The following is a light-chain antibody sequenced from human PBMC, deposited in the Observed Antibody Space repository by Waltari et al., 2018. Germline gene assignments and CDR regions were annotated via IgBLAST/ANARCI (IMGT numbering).Light chain of an antibody. CDR1: TSVTGDHP. V-gene: IGLV1-51*01. CDR3: GSWDNSPKHGRV. Sequence: QSVLPQPPSVSAAPGQKVTISCSADTSVTGDHPMSWYQQLPGTAPKLLIYYNNKQPSGISERFSGSRSGSSATLVITGLQTGDEADYYCGSWDNSPKHGRVFGGGTKLTV. J-gene: IGLJ2*01. CDR2: YNN.